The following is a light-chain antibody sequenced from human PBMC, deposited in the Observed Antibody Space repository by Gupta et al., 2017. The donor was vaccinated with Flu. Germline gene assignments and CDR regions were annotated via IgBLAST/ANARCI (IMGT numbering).Light chain of an antibody. V-gene: IGKV3-11*01. J-gene: IGKJ5*01. CDR1: QTVGRF. CDR3: QQCADWPMT. Sequence: PATLSLSPGERATRSCRASQTVGRFLVWYQQKPGQAPRLLMSDASTRATGIPARFGGSGSGTDFTLTISSLEPEDLAVYFCQQCADWPMTFGQGTRVEIK. CDR2: DAS.